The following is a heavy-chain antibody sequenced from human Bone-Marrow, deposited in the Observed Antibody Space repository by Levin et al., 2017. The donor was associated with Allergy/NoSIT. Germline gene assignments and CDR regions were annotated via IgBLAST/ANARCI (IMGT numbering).Heavy chain of an antibody. CDR1: GFTFRSYD. Sequence: GGSLRLSCAASGFTFRSYDMHWVRQATGKGLECVSTIGTAADTYYPDSVRGRFTITRDNAQNSLYLQMNGLSAGDTAVYYCARYNYAYNAFDIWGQGTMVTVSS. D-gene: IGHD3-10*01. CDR3: ARYNYAYNAFDI. V-gene: IGHV3-13*01. J-gene: IGHJ3*02. CDR2: IGTAADT.